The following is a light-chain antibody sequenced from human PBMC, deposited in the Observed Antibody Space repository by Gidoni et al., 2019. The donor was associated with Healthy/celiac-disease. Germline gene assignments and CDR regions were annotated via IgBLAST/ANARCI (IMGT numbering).Light chain of an antibody. V-gene: IGKV3-20*01. J-gene: IGKJ1*01. Sequence: EIVLTQSPGTLSLPPGESATLSCRASQSVSSSYLAWYQQKPGQAPRLLIYGASSRATGIPDRFSGSGSGTDFTLTISRLEPEDFAVYYCQQYGSSPPTFGQGTKVEIK. CDR1: QSVSSSY. CDR2: GAS. CDR3: QQYGSSPPT.